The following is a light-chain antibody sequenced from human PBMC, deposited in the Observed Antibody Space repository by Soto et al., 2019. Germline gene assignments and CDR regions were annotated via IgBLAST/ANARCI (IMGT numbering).Light chain of an antibody. CDR1: SSDIGGQNF. J-gene: IGLJ3*02. CDR3: SSYSSSYNWV. V-gene: IGLV2-14*01. Sequence: QSALTQPASVSGSPGQSITISCTGTSSDIGGQNFVSWHQLRPGKAPKFIIYGVTNRPSGVSNRFSGSKSGNTASLTISGLQADDEADYYCSSYSSSYNWVFGGGTKLTVL. CDR2: GVT.